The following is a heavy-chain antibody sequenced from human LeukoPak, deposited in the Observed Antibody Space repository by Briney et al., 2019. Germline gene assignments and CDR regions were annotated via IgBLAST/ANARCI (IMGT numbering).Heavy chain of an antibody. D-gene: IGHD5-12*01. Sequence: SETLSLTCAVYGGSFSGYYWSWIRQPPGKGLEWIGEINHSGSTNYNPSLMSRVTISVDTSKNQFSLKLSSVTAADTAVYYCASRWLRQGDYWGQGTLVTVSS. V-gene: IGHV4-34*01. J-gene: IGHJ4*02. CDR1: GGSFSGYY. CDR2: INHSGST. CDR3: ASRWLRQGDY.